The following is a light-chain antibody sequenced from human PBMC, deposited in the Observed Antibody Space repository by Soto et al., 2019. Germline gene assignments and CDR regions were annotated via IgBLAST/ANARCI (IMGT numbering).Light chain of an antibody. J-gene: IGKJ5*01. CDR2: GAS. V-gene: IGKV3D-15*01. CDR3: QQYNTWPPIP. CDR1: QSVSSN. Sequence: EIVMTQSPATLSVSPGERATLSCRASQSVSSNLAWYQQKPGQAPRLLIYGASTRATGIPARFSGSGSGTAFTLTISSLQSEDFAFYYCQQYNTWPPIPFGQGTRLEIK.